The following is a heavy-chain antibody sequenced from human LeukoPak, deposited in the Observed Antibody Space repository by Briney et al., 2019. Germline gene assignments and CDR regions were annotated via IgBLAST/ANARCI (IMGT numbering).Heavy chain of an antibody. V-gene: IGHV4-59*01. J-gene: IGHJ4*02. Sequence: SETLSLPCTVSGGSMSSYHWSGIRQSPGEGLEWIGYIHYRGSTNYNPSLKSRVTISVDTSKNQFSLKLSSLTAADTAVYYCARSVLGYSYGLHIDYWGQGTLVTVSS. CDR2: IHYRGST. CDR3: ARSVLGYSYGLHIDY. CDR1: GGSMSSYH. D-gene: IGHD5-18*01.